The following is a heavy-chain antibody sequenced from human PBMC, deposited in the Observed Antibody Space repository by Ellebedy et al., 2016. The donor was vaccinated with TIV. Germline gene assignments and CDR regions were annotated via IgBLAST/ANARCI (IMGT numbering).Heavy chain of an antibody. CDR1: GFSFSSYG. Sequence: GESLKISCAASGFSFSSYGMHWVRQSPGKGLEWMAFIWYEGTDESYAESVEGRFSISRDNSKNTLYLHMKSLRAEDTAIYYCARESRCRWTPFDHWGQGTVVAVSS. J-gene: IGHJ4*02. CDR3: ARESRCRWTPFDH. CDR2: IWYEGTDE. V-gene: IGHV3-33*01. D-gene: IGHD4-23*01.